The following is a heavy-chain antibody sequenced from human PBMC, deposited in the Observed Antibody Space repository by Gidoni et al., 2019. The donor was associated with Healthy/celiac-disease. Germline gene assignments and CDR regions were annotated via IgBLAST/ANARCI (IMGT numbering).Heavy chain of an antibody. CDR2: ISWNSGSI. J-gene: IGHJ6*04. V-gene: IGHV3-9*01. CDR1: GFTFDDYA. Sequence: EVQLVESGGGLVQPGRSLRLSCAASGFTFDDYALHWVRQAPGKGLEWVSGISWNSGSIGYADSVKGRFTISRDNAKNSLYLQMNSLRAEDTALYYCAKDSLLLLGYCSSTSCYRGHLDVWGKGTTVTVSS. D-gene: IGHD2-2*02. CDR3: AKDSLLLLGYCSSTSCYRGHLDV.